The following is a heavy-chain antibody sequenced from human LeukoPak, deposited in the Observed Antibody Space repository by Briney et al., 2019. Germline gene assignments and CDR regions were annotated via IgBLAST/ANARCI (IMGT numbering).Heavy chain of an antibody. CDR1: GFTFSSYS. CDR2: ISSSSSTI. CDR3: ARERQVIDY. Sequence: GGSLRLSCAASGFTFSSYSMNWVRQAPGKGLEWVSYISSSSSTIYYADSVKGRFTISRDNAKNSLYLQMNSLRAEDTAVYYCARERQVIDYWGQGTLVTASS. D-gene: IGHD3-22*01. J-gene: IGHJ4*02. V-gene: IGHV3-48*01.